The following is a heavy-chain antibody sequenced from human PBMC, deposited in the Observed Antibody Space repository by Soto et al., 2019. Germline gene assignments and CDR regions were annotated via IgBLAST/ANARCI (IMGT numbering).Heavy chain of an antibody. D-gene: IGHD5-12*01. V-gene: IGHV3-9*01. J-gene: IGHJ4*02. CDR3: AKDHDEDFGYDLDYFNY. CDR2: ISWEGGRI. CDR1: GFNFDDYA. Sequence: EVQLVESGGEFVHPGGSLRLSCATSGFNFDDYAMHWVRQVPGKGLEWISGISWEGGRIGYAASVKGRFTISRDNAKNSLYLEMNSLRSEDTALYYCAKDHDEDFGYDLDYFNYWGRGTLVTVSS.